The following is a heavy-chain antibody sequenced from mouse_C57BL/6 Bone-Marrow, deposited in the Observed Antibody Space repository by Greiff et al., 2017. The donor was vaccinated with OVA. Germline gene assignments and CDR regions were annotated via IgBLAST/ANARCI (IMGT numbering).Heavy chain of an antibody. CDR1: GFSLTSYG. CDR3: AKTGFITTGVATLDWYFDG. D-gene: IGHD1-1*01. V-gene: IGHV2-4*01. CDR2: IWSGGST. J-gene: IGHJ1*03. Sequence: QVQLQQSGPGLVQPSQSLSITCTVSGFSLTSYGVHWVRQPPGKGLEWLGVIWSGGSTDYNAAFIYRLGIRTDNSKSQVFFKMNSLQADDTAIYYCAKTGFITTGVATLDWYFDGWGTGTTVTVSS.